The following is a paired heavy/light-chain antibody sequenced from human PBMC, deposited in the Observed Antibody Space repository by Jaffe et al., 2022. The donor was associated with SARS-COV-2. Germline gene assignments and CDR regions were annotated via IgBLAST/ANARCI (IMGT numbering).Heavy chain of an antibody. V-gene: IGHV3-23*04. CDR1: GFTFTTYA. Sequence: EVQLVESGGGLVQPGGSLRLSCVASGFTFTTYAMTWVRQAPGKGLEWVSGISDYGHSTNYADSVKGRFTISRDNSRNTLYLQMNSLRAEDTAVYYCAKGGTHYIESGRVYWYYHLDVWGKGTTVTVSS. CDR3: AKGGTHYIESGRVYWYYHLDV. J-gene: IGHJ6*03. D-gene: IGHD3-10*01. CDR2: ISDYGHST.
Light chain of an antibody. CDR1: QSISSRY. J-gene: IGKJ1*01. CDR2: NTS. CDR3: QQYGSSPT. V-gene: IGKV3-20*01. Sequence: EVVLTQSPGTLSLSPGERATLSCRASQSISSRYLLAWYQQKPGQAPRLLIYNTSSRVTGIPDRFSGSGSGTDFTLTINRLEPEDFAVYYCQQYGSSPTFGQGTKVEFK.